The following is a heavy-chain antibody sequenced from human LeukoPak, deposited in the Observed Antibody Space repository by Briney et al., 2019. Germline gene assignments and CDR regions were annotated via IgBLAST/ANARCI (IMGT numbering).Heavy chain of an antibody. V-gene: IGHV3-9*01. CDR2: ITWNSGRI. CDR3: AKDNEGAGTYYPRYGMDL. CDR1: GFKFEDHA. D-gene: IGHD3-10*01. J-gene: IGHJ6*02. Sequence: GGSLRLSCAASGFKFEDHAMHWVRQVPGKGLEWVSGITWNSGRIGYADSVKGRFTISRDNAKKSLQLQMDSLRAEDTALYYCAKDNEGAGTYYPRYGMDLWGQGTTAIVYS.